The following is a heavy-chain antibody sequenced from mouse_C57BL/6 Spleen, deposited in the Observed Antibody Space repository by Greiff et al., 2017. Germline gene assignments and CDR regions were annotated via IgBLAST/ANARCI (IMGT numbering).Heavy chain of an antibody. CDR2: IYPSDSET. J-gene: IGHJ2*01. Sequence: QVQLKQSGAELVRPGSSVKLSCKASGYTFTSYWMDWVTQRPGQGLEWIGNIYPSDSETHYNQKFKDKATLTVDKSSTTAYMQLSSLTSEDSAVYYCAREGVYYGNSLDYWGQGTTLTVSS. CDR1: GYTFTSYW. D-gene: IGHD2-1*01. V-gene: IGHV1-61*01. CDR3: AREGVYYGNSLDY.